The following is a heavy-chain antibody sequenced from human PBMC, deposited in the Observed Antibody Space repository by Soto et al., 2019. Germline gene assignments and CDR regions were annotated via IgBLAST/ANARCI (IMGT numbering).Heavy chain of an antibody. CDR3: AITPGIEVAGPDY. D-gene: IGHD6-19*01. J-gene: IGHJ4*02. CDR1: GGSIGGSAYH. CDR2: IHYSGRV. V-gene: IGHV4-39*02. Sequence: ASETLSLTCTVSGGSIGGSAYHWGWIRQPPGNGLEWIGSIHYSGRVYYNESLLGRVTILVDTSTNRFSLSLDSVTAADTAVYYCAITPGIEVAGPDYGGQGTLVTVSS.